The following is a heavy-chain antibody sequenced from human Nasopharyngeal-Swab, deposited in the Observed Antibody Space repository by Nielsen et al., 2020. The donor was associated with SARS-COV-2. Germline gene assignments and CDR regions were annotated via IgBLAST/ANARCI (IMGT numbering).Heavy chain of an antibody. D-gene: IGHD3-16*01. CDR3: ARIEVGRGEERGDDWFDP. Sequence: SGPTLVKPTETLTLTCTVSGFSLSNARMGVSWIRQPPGKALEWLAHIFSNDEKSYSTSLKSRLTISKDTSKSQVVLTMTNMDPVDTATYYCARIEVGRGEERGDDWFDPWGQGTLVTVSS. CDR1: GFSLSNARMG. CDR2: IFSNDEK. J-gene: IGHJ5*02. V-gene: IGHV2-26*01.